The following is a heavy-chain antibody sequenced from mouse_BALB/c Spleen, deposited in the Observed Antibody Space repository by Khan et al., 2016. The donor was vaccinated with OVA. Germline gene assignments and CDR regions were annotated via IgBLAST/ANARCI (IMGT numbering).Heavy chain of an antibody. D-gene: IGHD2-13*01. CDR1: GFSLTSYG. CDR2: IWGDGST. Sequence: QVQLKQSGPGLVAPSQSLSITCTVSGFSLTSYGVNWVRQPPGKSLEWLGVIWGDGSTNYHSALISRLSISKDNSKSQLFLKLNSLQTDDTATYYCAKWGDVYAVDYWGQGTSVTVSS. J-gene: IGHJ4*01. CDR3: AKWGDVYAVDY. V-gene: IGHV2-3*01.